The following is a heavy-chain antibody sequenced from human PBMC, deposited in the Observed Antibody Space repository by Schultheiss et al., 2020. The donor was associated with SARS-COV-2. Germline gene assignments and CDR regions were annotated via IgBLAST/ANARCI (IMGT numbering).Heavy chain of an antibody. CDR2: IYYSGST. V-gene: IGHV4-39*01. J-gene: IGHJ6*03. CDR1: GGSIRNSDYY. D-gene: IGHD3-3*01. Sequence: SETLSLTCTVSGGSIRNSDYYWGWIRQPPGKGLEWIGSIYYSGSTYYNPSLKSRVTISVDTSKNQFSLKLGSVTATDTAVYYCARHADFPTYYYMDVWGKGTTVTVSS. CDR3: ARHADFPTYYYMDV.